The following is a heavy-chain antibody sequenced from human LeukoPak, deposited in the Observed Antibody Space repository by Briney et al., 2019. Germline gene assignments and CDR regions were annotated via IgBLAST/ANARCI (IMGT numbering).Heavy chain of an antibody. CDR3: ARDRHCANGVCHSPPGMDV. J-gene: IGHJ6*02. Sequence: GGSLRLSCAASGFTFSSYAMHWVRQAPGKGLEWVADIWFDGKNEHFADSVKGRFTISRDNSKNTMYLQINSLRAEDTAVYYCARDRHCANGVCHSPPGMDVWGQGTTVTVSS. CDR2: IWFDGKNE. V-gene: IGHV3-33*08. CDR1: GFTFSSYA. D-gene: IGHD2-8*01.